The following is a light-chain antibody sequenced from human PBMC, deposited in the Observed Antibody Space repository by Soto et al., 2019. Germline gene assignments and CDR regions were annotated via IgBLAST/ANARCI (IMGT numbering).Light chain of an antibody. J-gene: IGKJ4*01. CDR2: DAS. V-gene: IGKV3-11*01. CDR3: QHRTTPFT. Sequence: EIVLTQSPATLSLSPGERATLSCRASQSVSRYLAWYQQKPGQAPRLLIYDASNRATGIPARFSGSGSGTDFTLTTSSLEPEDFAVYYCQHRTTPFTFGGGTKVQIK. CDR1: QSVSRY.